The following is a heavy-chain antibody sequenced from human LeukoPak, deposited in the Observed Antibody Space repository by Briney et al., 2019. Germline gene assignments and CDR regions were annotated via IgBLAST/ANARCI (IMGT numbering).Heavy chain of an antibody. CDR3: ARDLGGIYYIAY. CDR1: GFTFSSYG. J-gene: IGHJ4*02. D-gene: IGHD2-15*01. Sequence: PGGSLRLSCAASGFTFSSYGMHWVRQAPGEGLEWVAYIGYDGSKKYYSDSVKGRFTISRDNSKNTVHLQMNSLRAADTALHFCARDLGGIYYIAYWGQGTLVTVSS. CDR2: IGYDGSKK. V-gene: IGHV3-30*02.